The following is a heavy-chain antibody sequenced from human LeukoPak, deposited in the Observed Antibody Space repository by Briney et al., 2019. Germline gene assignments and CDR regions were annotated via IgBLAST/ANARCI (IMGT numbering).Heavy chain of an antibody. J-gene: IGHJ4*02. Sequence: GGSLRLSCAASGFTFSSYEMNWVRQAPGKGLEGVSYISSSGSTIYYADSVKGRFTISRDNAKTSLYLQMNSLRAEDTAVYYCASAPELARYYYDSSGYRFDYWGQGTLVTVSS. CDR2: ISSSGSTI. D-gene: IGHD3-22*01. V-gene: IGHV3-48*03. CDR1: GFTFSSYE. CDR3: ASAPELARYYYDSSGYRFDY.